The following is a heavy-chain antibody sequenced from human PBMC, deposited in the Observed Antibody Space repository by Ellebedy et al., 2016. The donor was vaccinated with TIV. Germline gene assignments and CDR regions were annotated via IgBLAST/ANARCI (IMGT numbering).Heavy chain of an antibody. V-gene: IGHV5-51*01. CDR3: ARAGINMVRERFCYNAMDV. J-gene: IGHJ6*02. CDR1: GYSFTNYW. D-gene: IGHD3-10*01. Sequence: GESLKISCTGSGYSFTNYWIAWVRQTPGKGLEWIANINPGDSDTRYSPSFQGQVTISADKSISTAYLHWSSLKAADTAMYYCARAGINMVRERFCYNAMDVWGQGTTVTVSS. CDR2: INPGDSDT.